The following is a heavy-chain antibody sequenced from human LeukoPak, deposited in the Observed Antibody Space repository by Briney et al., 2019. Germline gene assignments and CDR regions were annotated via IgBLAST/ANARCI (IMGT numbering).Heavy chain of an antibody. Sequence: SETLSLTCTVSGGSISSSSYYWGWSRQPRGKGLEWIGSIYYSGSTYYNPSMKSRVTISVYTSKNQFSLKLSSVTAADTAVYYCARARREWPIDAGGQGTLVTVSS. CDR2: IYYSGST. D-gene: IGHD3-3*01. CDR3: ARARREWPIDA. V-gene: IGHV4-39*01. CDR1: GGSISSSSYY. J-gene: IGHJ4*02.